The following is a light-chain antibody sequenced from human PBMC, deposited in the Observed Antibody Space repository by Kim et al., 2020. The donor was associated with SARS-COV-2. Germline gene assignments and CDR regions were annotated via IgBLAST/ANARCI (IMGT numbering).Light chain of an antibody. CDR1: TGAVTNAHW. V-gene: IGLV7-46*01. CDR2: DTQ. Sequence: QAVVTQEPSLTVSPGGTVTLTCGSGTGAVTNAHWPYWFQQKPGQAPRTLIYDTQNKLSWTPARFSDSHLGGTAALTLSGAQPEDEADYYCLLDYHGGRVFGGGTQLTVL. CDR3: LLDYHGGRV. J-gene: IGLJ3*02.